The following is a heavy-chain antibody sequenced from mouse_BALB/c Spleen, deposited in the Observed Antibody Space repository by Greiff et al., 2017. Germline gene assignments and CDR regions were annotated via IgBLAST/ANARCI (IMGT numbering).Heavy chain of an antibody. CDR2: INPSNGRT. D-gene: IGHD1-3*01. J-gene: IGHJ2*01. CDR1: GYTFTSYW. V-gene: IGHV1S81*02. CDR3: ARGGKGYFVY. Sequence: VQLQQPGAELVKPGASVKLSCKASGYTFTSYWMHWVKQRPGQGLEWIGEINPSNGRTNYNEKFKSKATLTVDKSSSTAYMQLSSLTSEDSAVYYCARGGKGYFVYWGQGTTLTVSS.